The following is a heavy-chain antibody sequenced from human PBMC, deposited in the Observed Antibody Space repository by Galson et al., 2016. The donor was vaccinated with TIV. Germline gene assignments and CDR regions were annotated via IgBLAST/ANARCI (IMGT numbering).Heavy chain of an antibody. CDR3: AKETSSGFSGYGYIDF. D-gene: IGHD5-12*01. V-gene: IGHV3-23*01. J-gene: IGHJ4*02. CDR1: GLTFSSYA. Sequence: SLRLSCAASGLTFSSYAMSWVRQAPGKGLEWVSAISGSGGSTYYADPVKGRFTLSRDNSKNTLYLQMSSLRADDTAIYYCAKETSSGFSGYGYIDFWGQGTLVTVSS. CDR2: ISGSGGST.